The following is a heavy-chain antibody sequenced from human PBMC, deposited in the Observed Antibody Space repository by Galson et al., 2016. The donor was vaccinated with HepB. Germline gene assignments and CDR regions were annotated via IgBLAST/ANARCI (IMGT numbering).Heavy chain of an antibody. V-gene: IGHV1-3*04. CDR1: GYTFTRYD. CDR3: ARGTYDGYP. CDR2: INTGNGNT. D-gene: IGHD3-22*01. J-gene: IGHJ5*02. Sequence: SVKASCKASGYTFTRYDMNWVRQAPGQRLEWVGGINTGNGNTKYSPKFQGRATITRDTSASTAYMEVSSLTSEDTAVYYCARGTYDGYPWGQGTLVTVSS.